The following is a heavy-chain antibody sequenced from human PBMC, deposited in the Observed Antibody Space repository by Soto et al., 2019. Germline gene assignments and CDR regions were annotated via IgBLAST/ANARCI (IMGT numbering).Heavy chain of an antibody. V-gene: IGHV3-30-3*01. J-gene: IGHJ5*02. CDR2: ISYDGSNK. CDR3: ARDGIAAVVHNWFDP. CDR1: GFTFSSYA. Sequence: GGSLRLSCAASGFTFSSYAMHWVRQAPGKGLEWVAVISYDGSNKYYADSVKGRFTISRDNSKNTLYLQMNSLRAEDTAVYYCARDGIAAVVHNWFDPWGQGTLVTVSS. D-gene: IGHD6-13*01.